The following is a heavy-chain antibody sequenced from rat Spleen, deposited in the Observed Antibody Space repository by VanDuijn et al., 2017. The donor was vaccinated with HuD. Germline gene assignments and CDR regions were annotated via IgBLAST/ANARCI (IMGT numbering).Heavy chain of an antibody. V-gene: IGHV5-29*01. CDR3: ARQGGFAY. CDR1: GFTFSRYW. Sequence: EVQLVESGGGLVQPGRSLKLSCVASGFTFSRYWMYWVRQAPTEGLEWVASISYDGGSTYYRDSVKGRFTISRDNAKSTLYLQMDSLRSEDTATYYCARQGGFAYWGQGTLVTVSS. CDR2: ISYDGGST. J-gene: IGHJ3*01.